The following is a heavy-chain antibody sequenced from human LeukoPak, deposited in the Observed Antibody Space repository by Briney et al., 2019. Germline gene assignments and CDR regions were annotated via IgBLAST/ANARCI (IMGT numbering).Heavy chain of an antibody. J-gene: IGHJ4*02. Sequence: GGSLRLSCAASGFTFSSYAMSWVRQAPGKGLEWVSAISGSGGSTYYADSVKGRFTISRDNSKNTLYLQMNSLRAEDTAVYYCAKDLDPPYGSGSYTGTLDYWGQGTLVTVSS. CDR1: GFTFSSYA. CDR2: ISGSGGST. CDR3: AKDLDPPYGSGSYTGTLDY. V-gene: IGHV3-23*01. D-gene: IGHD3-10*01.